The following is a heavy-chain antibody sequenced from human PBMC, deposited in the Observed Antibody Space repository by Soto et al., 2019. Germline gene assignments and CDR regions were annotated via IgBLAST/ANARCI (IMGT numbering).Heavy chain of an antibody. CDR3: ARVRVGYCSGGSCPRVGSFDY. CDR1: GYTFTSYG. Sequence: ASVKVSCKASGYTFTSYGISWVRQAPGQGLEWMGWISAYNGNTNYAQKLQGRVTMTTDTSTSTAYMELRSLRSDDTAVYYCARVRVGYCSGGSCPRVGSFDYWGQGTLGTVSS. CDR2: ISAYNGNT. V-gene: IGHV1-18*04. D-gene: IGHD2-15*01. J-gene: IGHJ4*02.